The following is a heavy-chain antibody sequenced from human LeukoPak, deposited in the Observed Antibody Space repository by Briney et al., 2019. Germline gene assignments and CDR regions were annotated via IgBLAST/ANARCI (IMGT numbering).Heavy chain of an antibody. CDR3: ARGTRYSYGYGDY. CDR1: IYSISSGYY. V-gene: IGHV4-38-2*02. D-gene: IGHD5-18*01. CDR2: ISHSGIT. Sequence: SETLSLTCTVSIYSISSGYYWGWIRQPPGMGLEWIGYISHSGITDYNPSLKSRVTISVDTSKNQFSLKVGSVTAADTAVYYCARGTRYSYGYGDYWGQGTLVTVSS. J-gene: IGHJ4*02.